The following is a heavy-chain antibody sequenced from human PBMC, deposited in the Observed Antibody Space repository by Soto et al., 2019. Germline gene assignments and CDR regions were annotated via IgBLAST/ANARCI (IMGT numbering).Heavy chain of an antibody. CDR1: GFTFSSYS. J-gene: IGHJ4*02. CDR2: ISSSSSYI. D-gene: IGHD3-16*02. Sequence: EVQLVESGGGLVKPGGSLRLSCAASGFTFSSYSMNWVRQAPGKGLEWVSSISSSSSYIYYADSVKGRFTISRDNAKNSLYLQMNSLRAEDPAVYYCARDRLNDYVWGSYRYEADYWGQGTLVTVSS. V-gene: IGHV3-21*01. CDR3: ARDRLNDYVWGSYRYEADY.